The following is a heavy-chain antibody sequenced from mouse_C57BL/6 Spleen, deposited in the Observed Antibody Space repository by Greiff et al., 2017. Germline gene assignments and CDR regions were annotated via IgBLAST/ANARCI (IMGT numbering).Heavy chain of an antibody. CDR3: TREGNDYDGGFAY. CDR1: GYTFTDYE. Sequence: QVQLKESGAELVRPGASVTLSCKASGYTFTDYEMHWVKQTPVHGLEWIGAIDPETGGTAYNQKFKGKAILTADKSSSTAYMELRSLTSEDSAVYYCTREGNDYDGGFAYWGQGTLVTVSA. D-gene: IGHD2-4*01. J-gene: IGHJ3*01. V-gene: IGHV1-15*01. CDR2: IDPETGGT.